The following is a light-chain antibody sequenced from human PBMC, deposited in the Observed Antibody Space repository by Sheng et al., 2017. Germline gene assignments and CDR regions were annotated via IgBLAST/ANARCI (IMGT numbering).Light chain of an antibody. CDR2: DAS. V-gene: IGKV3-11*01. CDR1: QTISTY. J-gene: IGKJ3*01. CDR3: QQRGNWPPRT. Sequence: VLTQSPATLSLSPGDTATLSCRASQTISTYLAWFQQKPGQAPRLLIFDASNRASGIPARFSGSGYGTHFTLTITNLEPEDFAVYYCQQRGNWPPRTFGPRDQ.